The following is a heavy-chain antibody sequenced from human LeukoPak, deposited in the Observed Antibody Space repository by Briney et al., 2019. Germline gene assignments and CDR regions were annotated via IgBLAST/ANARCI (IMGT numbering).Heavy chain of an antibody. CDR2: ISSSSSYI. J-gene: IGHJ4*02. V-gene: IGHV3-21*01. CDR1: GFTFSSYS. CDR3: ARPEDSSGYPTCFDY. D-gene: IGHD3-22*01. Sequence: PGGSLRLSCAASGFTFSSYSMNWVRQAPGKGLEWVSSISSSSSYIYYADSVKGRFTISRDNAKNSLYLQMNSLRAEDTAVYYCARPEDSSGYPTCFDYWGQGTLVTVSS.